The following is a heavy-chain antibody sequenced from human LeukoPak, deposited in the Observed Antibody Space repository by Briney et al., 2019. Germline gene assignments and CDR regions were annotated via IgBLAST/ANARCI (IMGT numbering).Heavy chain of an antibody. CDR2: ISYDGSNK. J-gene: IGHJ6*02. Sequence: PGGSLRLSCAASGFTFSSYAMHWVRQAPGKGLEWVAVISYDGSNKYYADSVKGRLTISRDNSKTTLYLQMNRLRPEDTAVYYCAKERGSGNYYFALDVWGQGTTVTVSS. V-gene: IGHV3-30-3*01. CDR1: GFTFSSYA. D-gene: IGHD3-10*01. CDR3: AKERGSGNYYFALDV.